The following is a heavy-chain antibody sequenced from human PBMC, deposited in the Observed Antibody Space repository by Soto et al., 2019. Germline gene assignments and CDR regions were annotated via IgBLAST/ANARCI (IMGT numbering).Heavy chain of an antibody. Sequence: GGSLRLSCAASGFTFSNYDMHWVRQATGKGLEWVSAIGTAGDTYYPGSVKGRFTISRENAKNSLYLQMNSLRAGDTAVYYCARAPLRGWFDPWGQGTLVTVSS. V-gene: IGHV3-13*01. D-gene: IGHD4-17*01. J-gene: IGHJ5*02. CDR3: ARAPLRGWFDP. CDR1: GFTFSNYD. CDR2: IGTAGDT.